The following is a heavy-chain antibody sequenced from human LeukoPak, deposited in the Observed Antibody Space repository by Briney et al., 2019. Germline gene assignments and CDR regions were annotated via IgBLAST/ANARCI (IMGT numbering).Heavy chain of an antibody. D-gene: IGHD3-16*02. J-gene: IGHJ6*02. V-gene: IGHV1-8*01. CDR2: MNPNSGNT. CDR1: GYTFTSYD. CDR3: ARGGYGGELSLSEGYYYYGMDV. Sequence: GASVKVSCKASGYTFTSYDINWVRQATGQGLEWMGWMNPNSGNTGYAQKFQGRVTMTRNTSISTAYMELSSLRSEDTAVYYCARGGYGGELSLSEGYYYYGMDVWGQGTTVTVSS.